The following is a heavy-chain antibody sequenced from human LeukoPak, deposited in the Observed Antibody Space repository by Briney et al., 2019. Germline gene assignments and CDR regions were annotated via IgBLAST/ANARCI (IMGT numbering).Heavy chain of an antibody. D-gene: IGHD3-16*01. J-gene: IGHJ4*02. Sequence: GGSLRLSCAASGFTFSSYSINWVRQAPGKGLEWVSYISSSSSTIYYADSVKGRFTISRDNAKNSLYLQMNSLSAEDTAVYYCARDNWGTDYWGQGTLVTVSS. V-gene: IGHV3-48*01. CDR2: ISSSSSTI. CDR1: GFTFSSYS. CDR3: ARDNWGTDY.